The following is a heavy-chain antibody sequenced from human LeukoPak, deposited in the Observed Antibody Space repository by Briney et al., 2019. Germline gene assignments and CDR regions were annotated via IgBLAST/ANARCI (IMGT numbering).Heavy chain of an antibody. CDR1: GFTFSSYA. CDR2: ISGSGGST. J-gene: IGHJ4*02. V-gene: IGHV3-23*01. CDR3: AKNIYGSGSYLGY. Sequence: AGGSLRLSCAASGFTFSSYAMSWVRQAPGKGLEWVSAISGSGGSTYYADSVKGRFTISRDDSKNTLYLQMNRLRAEDTAVYYCAKNIYGSGSYLGYWGQGTLVTVSS. D-gene: IGHD3-10*01.